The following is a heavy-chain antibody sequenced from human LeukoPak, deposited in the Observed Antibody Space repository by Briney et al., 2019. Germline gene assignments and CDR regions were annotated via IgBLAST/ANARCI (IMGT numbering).Heavy chain of an antibody. CDR3: ARKSPEGYYYDSSGYPEYYFGY. CDR2: IKQDGSEK. J-gene: IGHJ4*02. CDR1: GFTFSSYW. V-gene: IGHV3-7*01. D-gene: IGHD3-22*01. Sequence: PGGSLRLSCAASGFTFSSYWMSWVRQAPGKGLEWVANIKQDGSEKYYVDSVKGRFTISRDSAKNSLYLQMNSLRAKDTAVYYCARKSPEGYYYDSSGYPEYYFGYWGQGTLVTVSS.